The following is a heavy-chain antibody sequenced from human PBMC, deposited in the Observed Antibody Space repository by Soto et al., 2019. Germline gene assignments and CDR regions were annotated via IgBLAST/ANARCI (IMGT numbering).Heavy chain of an antibody. CDR2: IKQDGSQK. Sequence: EVQLVESGGGLVQSGGSLRLSCAASGFTFSNYWMTWVRQAPGKGLEWVADIKQDGSQKNYMDSMKGRFTISRDNAENSLYLQMNYLRAEDTALYYCARLLGPAQFHSWGQGTLVTVSS. CDR1: GFTFSNYW. D-gene: IGHD2-2*01. V-gene: IGHV3-7*01. CDR3: ARLLGPAQFHS. J-gene: IGHJ4*02.